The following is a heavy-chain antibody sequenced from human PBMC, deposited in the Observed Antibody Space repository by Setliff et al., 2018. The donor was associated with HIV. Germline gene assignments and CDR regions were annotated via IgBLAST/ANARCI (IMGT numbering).Heavy chain of an antibody. D-gene: IGHD3-22*01. CDR1: GGSISSYY. CDR3: ARGLSFYDPGGFDY. CDR2: IYYSGST. V-gene: IGHV4-59*08. J-gene: IGHJ4*02. Sequence: ETLSLTCTVSGGSISSYYWSWIRQPPGKGLEWIGYIYYSGSTNYNPSLKSRVAISVDTSKNQFSLKLSSVTAADTAVYYCARGLSFYDPGGFDYWGQGTLVTVSS.